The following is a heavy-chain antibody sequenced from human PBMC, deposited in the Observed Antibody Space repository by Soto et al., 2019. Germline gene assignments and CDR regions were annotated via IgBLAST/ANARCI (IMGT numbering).Heavy chain of an antibody. Sequence: QVQLQESGPGLVKPSETLSLTCTVSGGSVSSGSYYWSWIRQPPGKGLEWIGYIYYSGSTNYNPSLKSRVTISVATSKNQFSLKLSSVTAADTAVYYCARGVPYSYGYVSWFDPWGQGTLVTVSS. CDR2: IYYSGST. CDR3: ARGVPYSYGYVSWFDP. J-gene: IGHJ5*02. D-gene: IGHD5-18*01. CDR1: GGSVSSGSYY. V-gene: IGHV4-61*01.